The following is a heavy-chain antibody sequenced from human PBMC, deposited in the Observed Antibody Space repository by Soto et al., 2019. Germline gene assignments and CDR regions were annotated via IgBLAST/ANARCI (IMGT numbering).Heavy chain of an antibody. CDR1: GFIFSDYW. J-gene: IGHJ2*01. Sequence: EVQLVESGGGLVQPGGSLRLSCAASGFIFSDYWMHWVRQAPGKGLVWVSRLNSGGSGTNYADFVKGRFTISRDNARNTVHLQMNSLRDEDTAVYYCPRGARGEWYFDLWGRGTLLTVSS. CDR2: LNSGGSGT. V-gene: IGHV3-74*01. D-gene: IGHD3-16*01. CDR3: PRGARGEWYFDL.